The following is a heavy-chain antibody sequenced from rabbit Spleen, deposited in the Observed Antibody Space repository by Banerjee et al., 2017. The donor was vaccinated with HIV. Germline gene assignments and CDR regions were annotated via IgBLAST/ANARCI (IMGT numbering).Heavy chain of an antibody. J-gene: IGHJ4*01. CDR2: IYGGSSGST. CDR1: GFSFSSSYW. Sequence: QEQLEESGGDLVKPEGSLTLTCTASGFSFSSSYWICWVRQAPGKGLEWIACIYGGSSGSTYYASWAKGRFTISKTSSTTVTLQMTSLTGADTATYFCASGYSDIYFDLWGPGTLVTVS. V-gene: IGHV1S45*01. CDR3: ASGYSDIYFDL. D-gene: IGHD1-1*01.